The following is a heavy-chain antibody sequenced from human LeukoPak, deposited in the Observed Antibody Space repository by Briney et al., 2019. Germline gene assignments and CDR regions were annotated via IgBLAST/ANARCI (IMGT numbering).Heavy chain of an antibody. CDR1: GFTFSSYA. V-gene: IGHV3-30-3*01. CDR2: ISYDGSNK. Sequence: GRSLRLSCAASGFTFSSYAMHWVRQAPGKGLEWVAVISYDGSNKYYADSVKGRFTISRDNSKNTLYLQMNSLRAEDTVVYYCAREELFFYYYDSSGLYGMDVWGQGTTVTVSS. J-gene: IGHJ6*02. D-gene: IGHD3-22*01. CDR3: AREELFFYYYDSSGLYGMDV.